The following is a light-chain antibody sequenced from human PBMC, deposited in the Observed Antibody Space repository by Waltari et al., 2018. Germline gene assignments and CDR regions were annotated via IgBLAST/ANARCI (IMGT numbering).Light chain of an antibody. V-gene: IGKV1-12*01. CDR3: QQANSFPPRVT. CDR1: QDISSW. J-gene: IGKJ4*01. CDR2: AAS. Sequence: DIQMTQSPSSVSASVGDRVTIPCRASQDISSWLAWYQQKPGKAPKLLIYAASSLQSGVPSRFSGSGSEADFTLTISSLQPEEFATYYCQQANSFPPRVTFGGGTKVEIK.